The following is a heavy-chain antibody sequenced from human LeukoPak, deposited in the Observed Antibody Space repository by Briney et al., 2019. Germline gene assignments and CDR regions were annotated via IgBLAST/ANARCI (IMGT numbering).Heavy chain of an antibody. CDR2: TSAYNGNT. CDR3: ARELMFVGATTAFDY. D-gene: IGHD1-26*01. J-gene: IGHJ4*02. V-gene: IGHV1-18*01. CDR1: GYTFTNYG. Sequence: ASVKVSCKASGYTFTNYGISWVRQALGQGPEWMGWTSAYNGNTNYAQKLQGRVTMTTDTSTSTAYMELRSLRSDDTAVYYCARELMFVGATTAFDYWGQGTLVTVSS.